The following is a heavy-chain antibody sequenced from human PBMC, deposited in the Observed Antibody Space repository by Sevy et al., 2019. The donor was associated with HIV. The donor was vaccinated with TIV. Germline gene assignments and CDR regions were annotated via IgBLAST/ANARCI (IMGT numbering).Heavy chain of an antibody. D-gene: IGHD7-27*01. CDR2: IKQDGSEK. CDR3: AREGNWGYVAQIDWFDP. V-gene: IGHV3-7*03. Sequence: GGSLRLSCAASGFTFSSYWMSWVRQAPGKGLEWVANIKQDGSEKYYVDSVKGRFTISRDNAKNSLYLQMNSLRAEATAVYYCAREGNWGYVAQIDWFDPWGQGTLVTVSS. CDR1: GFTFSSYW. J-gene: IGHJ5*02.